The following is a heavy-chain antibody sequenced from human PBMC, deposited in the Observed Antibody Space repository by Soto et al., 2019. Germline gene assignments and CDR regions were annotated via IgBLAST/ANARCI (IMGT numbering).Heavy chain of an antibody. CDR3: ARATSAGNGRRVDV. J-gene: IGHJ6*02. CDR1: GYTFTTYY. V-gene: IGHV1-46*01. CDR2: INPSGGRT. D-gene: IGHD6-13*01. Sequence: QVQLVQSGTEVKEPGASVSLSCKASGYTFTTYYIHWVRKAPGQGLEWMGMINPSGGRTTYAQNFQGRVTMTRDTSTSTVYMDLNSLRSDDTAVYYCARATSAGNGRRVDVWGQGTTVTVSS.